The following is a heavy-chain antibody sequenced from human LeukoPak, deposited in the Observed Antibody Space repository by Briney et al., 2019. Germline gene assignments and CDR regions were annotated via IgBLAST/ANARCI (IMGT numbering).Heavy chain of an antibody. V-gene: IGHV3-23*01. CDR1: GFTFSSYA. Sequence: PGGSLTLSCAVSGFTFSSYAMTWVRQAPAKGLEWVSSISGSGDNTYYADSVKGRFTVSRDNSKNTLYLQMNSLTAADTAVYYCAKGLYSSSWYFDYWGQGTLVAVSS. D-gene: IGHD6-13*01. J-gene: IGHJ4*02. CDR2: ISGSGDNT. CDR3: AKGLYSSSWYFDY.